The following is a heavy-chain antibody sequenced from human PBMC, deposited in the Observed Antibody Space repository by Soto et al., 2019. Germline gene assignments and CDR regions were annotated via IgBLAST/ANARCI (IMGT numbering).Heavy chain of an antibody. J-gene: IGHJ5*02. CDR1: GFTFSDYG. Sequence: GGSLRLSCAASGFTFSDYGMHWVRQTPGKGLEWVAVISYDGSHQFYTDSVKGRFTISRDNSKNTLYLQMNSLKTEDTAMYYCAKDPKCCTIGSHFLDNWFDPGGQGTLVTVSS. V-gene: IGHV3-30*18. D-gene: IGHD2-8*01. CDR3: AKDPKCCTIGSHFLDNWFDP. CDR2: ISYDGSHQ.